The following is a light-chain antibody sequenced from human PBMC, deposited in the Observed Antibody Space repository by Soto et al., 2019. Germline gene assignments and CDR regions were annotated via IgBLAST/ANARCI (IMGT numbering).Light chain of an antibody. CDR1: QSVSNY. J-gene: IGKJ2*01. CDR2: DAS. V-gene: IGKV3-11*01. Sequence: EIVLTRSPATLSLSPGERVTLSCRASQSVSNYLAWYQQKSGQAPRLLIYDASKRATGIPARFSGSGSETDFTLTISSLAPDDFAVYYCQQRSNWPYTFGQGTKLEI. CDR3: QQRSNWPYT.